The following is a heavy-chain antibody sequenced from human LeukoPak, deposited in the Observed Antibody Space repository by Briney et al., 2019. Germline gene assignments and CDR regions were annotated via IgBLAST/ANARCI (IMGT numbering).Heavy chain of an antibody. V-gene: IGHV5-51*01. D-gene: IGHD3-9*01. Sequence: GESLKISCKGSGYSFTTYWIGWVRQMPGKGLEWMGIINPGDSDTTYSPSFQGQVTISADKSISTAYLQWSSLKASDTAMYYCATTNNYDILTGYPYYFDYWGQGTLVTVSS. J-gene: IGHJ4*02. CDR1: GYSFTTYW. CDR3: ATTNNYDILTGYPYYFDY. CDR2: INPGDSDT.